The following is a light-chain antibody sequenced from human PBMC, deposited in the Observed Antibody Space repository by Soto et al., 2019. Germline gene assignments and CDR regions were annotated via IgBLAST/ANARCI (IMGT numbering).Light chain of an antibody. CDR1: SSDVGGYNY. Sequence: QSALTQPASVAGSPGQSITISCTGTSSDVGGYNYVSWYQQHPGKAPNLMIYKVSNRPSGVSNRVSGSKSGNTASRTSSGPQDEYEADCYCSSYTSSSTRVFGGGTKLTVL. CDR2: KVS. CDR3: SSYTSSSTRV. V-gene: IGLV2-14*01. J-gene: IGLJ3*02.